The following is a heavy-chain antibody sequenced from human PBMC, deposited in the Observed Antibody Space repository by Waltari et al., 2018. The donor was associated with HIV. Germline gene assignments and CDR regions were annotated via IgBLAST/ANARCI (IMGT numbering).Heavy chain of an antibody. J-gene: IGHJ3*02. CDR1: GYTSTRAD. Sequence: VQLVHSRADWTKPAGSWKVSCKAAGYTSTRADTNAGSHAPGQGLEWMGWMNPNSGNTGYAQKFQGRVTMTRNTSISTAYMELSSLRSEDTAVYYCARVGYGDYGRGPSDIWGQGTMVTVSS. V-gene: IGHV1-8*01. CDR3: ARVGYGDYGRGPSDI. D-gene: IGHD4-17*01. CDR2: MNPNSGNT.